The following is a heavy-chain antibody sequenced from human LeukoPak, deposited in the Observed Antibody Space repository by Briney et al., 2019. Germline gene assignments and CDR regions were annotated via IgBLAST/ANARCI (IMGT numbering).Heavy chain of an antibody. CDR3: ARAVDMGGHFDY. CDR2: IYSGGRT. Sequence: VESGGGLVQRGGSLRLSCAASGFTVSSNYISWVRQAPGKGLEWVSVIYSGGRTYDADSVKGRFTISRDNSKNTVNLQMNSLRAEDTAVYYCARAVDMGGHFDYWGQGTLVTVSS. J-gene: IGHJ4*02. CDR1: GFTVSSNY. D-gene: IGHD5-12*01. V-gene: IGHV3-66*01.